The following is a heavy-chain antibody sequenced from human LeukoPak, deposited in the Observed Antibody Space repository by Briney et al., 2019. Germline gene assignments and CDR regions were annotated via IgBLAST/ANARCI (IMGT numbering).Heavy chain of an antibody. CDR1: GYTFTGYH. CDR3: ARADYCSGGSCFNGKPGGKNWFDP. D-gene: IGHD2-15*01. J-gene: IGHJ5*02. Sequence: ASVKVSCKASGYTFTGYHIHWVRQAPGQGPEWMAWINPNSGGTNYAQKFQGRVTMTRDTSISTAYMELSRLRSDDTAVYYCARADYCSGGSCFNGKPGGKNWFDPWGQGTLVTVSS. V-gene: IGHV1-2*02. CDR2: INPNSGGT.